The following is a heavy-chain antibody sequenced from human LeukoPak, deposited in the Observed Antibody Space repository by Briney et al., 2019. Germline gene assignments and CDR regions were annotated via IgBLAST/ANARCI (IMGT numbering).Heavy chain of an antibody. Sequence: GASVKVSCKASGYTFTSYGISWVRQAPGQGLEWMGWISAYNGNTNYAQKFQGRVTMTRDTSISTAYMELSRLRSDDTAVYYCARAMVRGAIITPFDYWGQGTLVTVSS. D-gene: IGHD3-10*01. V-gene: IGHV1-18*01. CDR2: ISAYNGNT. J-gene: IGHJ4*02. CDR1: GYTFTSYG. CDR3: ARAMVRGAIITPFDY.